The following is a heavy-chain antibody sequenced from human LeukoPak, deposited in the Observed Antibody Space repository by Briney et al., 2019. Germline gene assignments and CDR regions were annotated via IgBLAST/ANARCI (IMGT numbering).Heavy chain of an antibody. V-gene: IGHV3-11*01. Sequence: GGSLRLSCAASGFTFSDYYMSWIRQAPGKGLEWVSYISSSGSTIYYADSVKGRFTISRDNAKNSLYLQMNSLRAEDTAVYYCARDDGDDYNSYYYMDAWGKGTTVTVSS. J-gene: IGHJ6*03. D-gene: IGHD5-24*01. CDR2: ISSSGSTI. CDR1: GFTFSDYY. CDR3: ARDDGDDYNSYYYMDA.